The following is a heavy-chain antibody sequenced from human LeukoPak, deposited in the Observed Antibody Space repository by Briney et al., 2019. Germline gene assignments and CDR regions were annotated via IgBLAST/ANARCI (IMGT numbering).Heavy chain of an antibody. Sequence: ASVRVSCKVSGYTLTELSMRWVRQAPGKGLEWIGGFDPEDGETIYAQKFQGRVTMTEDTSTDTAYMELSSLRSEDTAMYYCATREDTAITYWGQGTLVTVSS. CDR2: FDPEDGET. V-gene: IGHV1-24*01. CDR1: GYTLTELS. CDR3: ATREDTAITY. D-gene: IGHD5-18*01. J-gene: IGHJ4*02.